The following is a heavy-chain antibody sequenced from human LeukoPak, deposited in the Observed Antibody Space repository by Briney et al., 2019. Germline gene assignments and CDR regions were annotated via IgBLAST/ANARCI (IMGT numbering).Heavy chain of an antibody. V-gene: IGHV1-18*01. CDR3: AKTKHRRWLQLRNWFDP. Sequence: GASVKVSCKASGYTFTTYAMNWVRQAPGQGLEWMGWISAYNGNTNYAQKLQGRVTMTTDTSTSTAYMELRSLRSDDTAVYYCAKTKHRRWLQLRNWFDPWGQGTLVTVSS. CDR2: ISAYNGNT. D-gene: IGHD5-24*01. CDR1: GYTFTTYA. J-gene: IGHJ5*02.